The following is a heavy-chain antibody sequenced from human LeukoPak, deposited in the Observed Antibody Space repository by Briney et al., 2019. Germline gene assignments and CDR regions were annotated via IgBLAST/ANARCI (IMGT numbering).Heavy chain of an antibody. D-gene: IGHD1-26*01. CDR2: IYYSGST. CDR3: ARADIVGATMTFDY. CDR1: GGSISSHY. V-gene: IGHV4-59*11. Sequence: PSETLSLTCYVSGGSISSHYWSWIRQPPGKGRVWMGYIYYSGSTNYNPSLKSQVTISVDTSKSQFSLKLSSVTAADTAVYYCARADIVGATMTFDYWAQGTLVTVSS. J-gene: IGHJ4*02.